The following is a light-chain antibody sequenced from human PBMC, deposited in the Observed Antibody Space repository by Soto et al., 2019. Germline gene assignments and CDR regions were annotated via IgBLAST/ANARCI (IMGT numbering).Light chain of an antibody. V-gene: IGKV1-33*01. Sequence: DIQMTQSPSSLSGSVGDRVTITCQASQDISNYLNWYQQKPGKAPKVLIFDASNLKTGVPSRFSGSGSGTDFTFTISSLQPEDIATYYCQQYDNLPFGQGTKLEIK. J-gene: IGKJ2*01. CDR3: QQYDNLP. CDR1: QDISNY. CDR2: DAS.